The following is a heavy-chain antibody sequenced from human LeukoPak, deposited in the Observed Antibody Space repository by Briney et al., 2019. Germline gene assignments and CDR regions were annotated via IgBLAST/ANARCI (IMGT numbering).Heavy chain of an antibody. V-gene: IGHV1-69*04. D-gene: IGHD4-17*01. CDR2: IIPILGIA. CDR3: ARESVTTIFDYGDPRPYNWFDP. J-gene: IGHJ5*02. CDR1: GGTFSSYA. Sequence: GAAVTVSCKASGGTFSSYAISWVRQAPGQGLEWMGRIIPILGIANYAQKFQGRVTMIRDTSTSTVYMELSSLRSEDTAVYYCARESVTTIFDYGDPRPYNWFDPWGQGTLVTVSS.